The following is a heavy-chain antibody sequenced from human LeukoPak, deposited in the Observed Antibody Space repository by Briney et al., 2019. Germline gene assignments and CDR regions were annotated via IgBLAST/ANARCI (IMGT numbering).Heavy chain of an antibody. V-gene: IGHV1-46*01. Sequence: ASVKVSCKASGYIFTSYYIHWVRQAPGQGLEWMAIINPSGGTTSNVQKFQGRLTMTRDTSTSTVYMELGSLRSEDTAVYYCARDHRPSYDSSDYYYPGNYWSQGTLVTVSS. D-gene: IGHD3-22*01. CDR2: INPSGGTT. CDR3: ARDHRPSYDSSDYYYPGNY. J-gene: IGHJ4*02. CDR1: GYIFTSYY.